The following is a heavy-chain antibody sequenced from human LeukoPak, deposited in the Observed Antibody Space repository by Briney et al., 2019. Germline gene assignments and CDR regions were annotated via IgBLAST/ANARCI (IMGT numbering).Heavy chain of an antibody. CDR3: ARHVWNSSGLYFDY. CDR1: GGSISSYY. Sequence: SETLSLTCTVSGGSISSYYWSWIRQPPGKGLEWLGYIYYSGSTNYNPSLKSRVTISVDTSKNQFSLKLSSVTAADTAVYYCARHVWNSSGLYFDYWGQGTLVTVSS. CDR2: IYYSGST. D-gene: IGHD6-19*01. J-gene: IGHJ4*02. V-gene: IGHV4-59*08.